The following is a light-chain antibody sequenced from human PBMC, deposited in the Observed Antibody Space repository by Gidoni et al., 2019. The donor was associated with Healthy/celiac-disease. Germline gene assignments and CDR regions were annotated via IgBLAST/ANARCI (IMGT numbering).Light chain of an antibody. V-gene: IGKV1-12*01. J-gene: IGKJ4*01. CDR2: AES. Sequence: DIMTTPSPSSVSASVGDRVTITCRARQDISSWLAWYQQKPGQAPKRLIYAESSLKRGVPSRFSVSGSGTDFALTISSLQPEDFATYYCQQANSFPLTVGGGTKVEIK. CDR1: QDISSW. CDR3: QQANSFPLT.